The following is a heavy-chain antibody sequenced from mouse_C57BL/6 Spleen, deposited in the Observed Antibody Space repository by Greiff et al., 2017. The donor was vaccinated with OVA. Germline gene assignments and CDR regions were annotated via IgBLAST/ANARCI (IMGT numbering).Heavy chain of an antibody. V-gene: IGHV5-4*01. D-gene: IGHD1-1*01. CDR2: ISDGGSYT. J-gene: IGHJ2*01. CDR1: GFTFSSYA. CDR3: ARSYGSSYNYFDY. Sequence: EVQRVESGGGLVKPGGSLKLSCAASGFTFSSYAMSWVRQTPEKRLEWVATISDGGSYTYYPDNVKGRFTISRDNAKNNLYLQMSNLKSEDTAMYYSARSYGSSYNYFDYWGQGTTLTVSS.